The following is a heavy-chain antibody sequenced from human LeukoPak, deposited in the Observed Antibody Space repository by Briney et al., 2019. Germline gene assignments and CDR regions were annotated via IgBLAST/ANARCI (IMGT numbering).Heavy chain of an antibody. Sequence: SVKVSCKASGGTFSSYAISWVRQAPGQRLEWMGRIIPIFGTANYAKKFQGRVTVTAAKSTSTASMELSRLRTEDTDVCFCTRDRVVTEQLDYWGQGTLVTVS. CDR1: GGTFSSYA. CDR3: TRDRVVTEQLDY. V-gene: IGHV1-69*06. CDR2: IIPIFGTA. D-gene: IGHD2-21*02. J-gene: IGHJ4*02.